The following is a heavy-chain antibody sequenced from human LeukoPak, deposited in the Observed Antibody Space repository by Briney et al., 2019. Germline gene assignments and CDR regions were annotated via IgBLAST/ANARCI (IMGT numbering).Heavy chain of an antibody. Sequence: SGGSLRLSCAASGFTFSNTWMSWVRQAPGKGLEWVGRIKSKTDGGTTDYAAPVKGRFAISRDDSKNTLYLQMNSPKTGDTAVYYCTIPASGYSYGVFDSWGQGILVTVSS. J-gene: IGHJ4*02. CDR2: IKSKTDGGTT. CDR1: GFTFSNTW. V-gene: IGHV3-15*01. CDR3: TIPASGYSYGVFDS. D-gene: IGHD5-18*01.